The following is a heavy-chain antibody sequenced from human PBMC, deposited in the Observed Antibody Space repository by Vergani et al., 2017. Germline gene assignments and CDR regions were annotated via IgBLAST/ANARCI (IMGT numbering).Heavy chain of an antibody. CDR2: ISYDGSNK. D-gene: IGHD4-17*01. V-gene: IGHV3-30*18. CDR1: GFTFSSYG. Sequence: QVQLVESGGGVVQPGRSLRLSCAASGFTFSSYGLHWVRQAPGKGLEWVAVISYDGSNKYYADSVKGRFTISRDKSKNTLYLQMNSLRAEDTAVYYCAKDYGDYAPPFDYWGQGTLVTVSS. CDR3: AKDYGDYAPPFDY. J-gene: IGHJ4*02.